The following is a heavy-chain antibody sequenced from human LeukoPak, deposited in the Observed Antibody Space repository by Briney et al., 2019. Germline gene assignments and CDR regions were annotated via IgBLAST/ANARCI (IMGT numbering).Heavy chain of an antibody. CDR1: GFTFSSYG. CDR3: AKDLKVTTFLYYYYYYGMDV. J-gene: IGHJ6*02. CDR2: ISYDGSNK. D-gene: IGHD4-17*01. Sequence: GGSLRLSCAASGFTFSSYGMHWVRQAPGKGLEWVAVISYDGSNKYYADSVKGRLTISRDNSKNTLYLQMNSLRAEDTAVYYCAKDLKVTTFLYYYYYYGMDVWGQGTTVTVSS. V-gene: IGHV3-30*18.